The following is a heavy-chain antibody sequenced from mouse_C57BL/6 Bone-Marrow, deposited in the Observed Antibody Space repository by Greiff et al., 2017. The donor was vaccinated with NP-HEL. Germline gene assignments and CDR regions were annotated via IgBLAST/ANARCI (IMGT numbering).Heavy chain of an antibody. CDR1: GYTFTSYW. J-gene: IGHJ3*01. V-gene: IGHV1-52*01. CDR2: IDPSDSET. D-gene: IGHD2-1*01. Sequence: QVQLKQPGAELVRPGSSVKLSCKASGYTFTSYWMHWVKQRPIQGLEWIGNIDPSDSETHYNQKFKDKATLTVDKSSSTAYMQLSSLTSEDSAVYYCARWDGNYAWFAYWGQGTLVTVSA. CDR3: ARWDGNYAWFAY.